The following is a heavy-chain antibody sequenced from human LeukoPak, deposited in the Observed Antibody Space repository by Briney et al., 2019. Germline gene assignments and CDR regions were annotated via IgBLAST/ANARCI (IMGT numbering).Heavy chain of an antibody. CDR1: GGSNSSGSYY. Sequence: SETLSLTCTVSGGSNSSGSYYGSWIRQPAGRGLEWIGRIYTSGSTNYNPSLKSRVTISVDTSKNQFSLKLNSVTAADTAVYYCARAGGVVEWFDPWGQGTLVTVSS. V-gene: IGHV4-61*02. J-gene: IGHJ5*02. CDR2: IYTSGST. D-gene: IGHD2-8*02. CDR3: ARAGGVVEWFDP.